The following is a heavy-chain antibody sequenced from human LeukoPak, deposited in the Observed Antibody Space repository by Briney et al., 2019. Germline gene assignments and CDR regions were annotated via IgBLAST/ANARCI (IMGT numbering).Heavy chain of an antibody. D-gene: IGHD3-10*01. Sequence: GGSLRLSCAASGFTFSSYSMNWVRQAPGKGLEWVSSISSSSSYIYYADSVKGRFTISRDNAKNSLYLQMNSLRAEDTAVYYCARVAGIYYYYGMDVWGQGTMVTVSS. J-gene: IGHJ6*02. CDR1: GFTFSSYS. V-gene: IGHV3-21*01. CDR3: ARVAGIYYYYGMDV. CDR2: ISSSSSYI.